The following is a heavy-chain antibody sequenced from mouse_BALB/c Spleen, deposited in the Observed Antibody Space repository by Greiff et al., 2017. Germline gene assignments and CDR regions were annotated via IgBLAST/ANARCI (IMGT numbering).Heavy chain of an antibody. V-gene: IGHV3-6*02. CDR2: ISYDGSN. J-gene: IGHJ4*01. CDR1: GYSITSGYY. Sequence: EVQLVESGPGLVKPSQSLSLTCSVTGYSITSGYYWNWIRQFPGNKLEWMGYISYDGSNNYNPSLKNRISITRDTSKNQFFLKLNSVTTEDTATYYCASRLRDYWGQGTSVTVSS. CDR3: ASRLRDY.